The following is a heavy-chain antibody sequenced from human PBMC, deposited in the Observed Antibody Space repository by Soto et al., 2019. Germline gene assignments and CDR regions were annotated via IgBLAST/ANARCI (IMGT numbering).Heavy chain of an antibody. CDR1: GGTFSSYA. Sequence: QVQLVQSGAEVKKPGSSVKVSCKASGGTFSSYAISWVRQAPGQGLEWMGGIIPIFGTANYAQKFQGRVTIIADNTTSTANMELSSLRSEDTDVYYCACGRGGGDLIGYYGMDVWGQGTTVTVSS. V-gene: IGHV1-69*06. J-gene: IGHJ6*02. CDR2: IIPIFGTA. D-gene: IGHD2-21*02. CDR3: ACGRGGGDLIGYYGMDV.